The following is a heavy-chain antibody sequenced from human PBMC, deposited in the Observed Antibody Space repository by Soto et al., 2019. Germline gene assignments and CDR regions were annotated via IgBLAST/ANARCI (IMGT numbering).Heavy chain of an antibody. CDR2: ISGSGGST. CDR3: AKGRYCSSTSCYSGRSPVDY. V-gene: IGHV3-23*01. J-gene: IGHJ4*02. CDR1: GFTFSSYA. Sequence: GGSLRLSCAASGFTFSSYAMSWVRQAPGKGLEWVSAISGSGGSTYYADSVKGRFTISRDNSKNTLYLQMNSLRAEDTAVYYCAKGRYCSSTSCYSGRSPVDYWGQGTLVTVSS. D-gene: IGHD2-2*01.